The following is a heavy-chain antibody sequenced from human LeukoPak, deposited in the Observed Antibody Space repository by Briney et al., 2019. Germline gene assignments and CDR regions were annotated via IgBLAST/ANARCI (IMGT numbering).Heavy chain of an antibody. CDR1: GFTFSDYY. Sequence: PGGSLRLSCAASGFTFSDYYMSWIRQAPGKGLEWVSYISSSGSTIYYADSVKGRFTISRDNAKNSLYLQMNSLRAEDTAVYYCARDRRTYYDFWSGYNRYYYYYYMDVWGKGTTVTVSS. CDR2: ISSSGSTI. V-gene: IGHV3-11*04. CDR3: ARDRRTYYDFWSGYNRYYYYYYMDV. D-gene: IGHD3-3*01. J-gene: IGHJ6*03.